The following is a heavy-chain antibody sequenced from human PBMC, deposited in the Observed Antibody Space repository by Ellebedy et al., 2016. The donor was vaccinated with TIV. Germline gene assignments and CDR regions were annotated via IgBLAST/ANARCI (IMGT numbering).Heavy chain of an antibody. CDR3: ARDGCMVPAGPPAYFDL. CDR2: ISYSGST. D-gene: IGHD3-10*01. J-gene: IGHJ2*01. CDR1: GGSITSDSDY. V-gene: IGHV4-39*07. Sequence: SETLSLTXTVSGGSITSDSDYWGWIRQPPGEGPEWIGSISYSGSTFYNPSLRSRATMSVDTSKNQFSLQLSSVTVADTAVYYCARDGCMVPAGPPAYFDLWGRGTLVTVSS.